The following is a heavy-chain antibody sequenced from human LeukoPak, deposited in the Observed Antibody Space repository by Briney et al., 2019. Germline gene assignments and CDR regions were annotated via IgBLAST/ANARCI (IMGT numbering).Heavy chain of an antibody. CDR1: GFTFSSYS. J-gene: IGHJ4*02. V-gene: IGHV3-48*01. CDR3: ARARLGSDY. D-gene: IGHD6-19*01. CDR2: ISSSSTI. Sequence: GGSLRLSCAASGFTFSSYSMNWVRQAPGKGLEWVSYISSSSTIYYADSVKGRFTISRDNAKNSLYLQMNSLRAEDTAVYYCARARLGSDYWGQGTLVTVSS.